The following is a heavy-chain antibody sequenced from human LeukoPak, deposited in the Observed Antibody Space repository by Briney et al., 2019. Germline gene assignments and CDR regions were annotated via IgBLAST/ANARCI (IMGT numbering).Heavy chain of an antibody. D-gene: IGHD6-13*01. Sequence: ASVKVSCKASGYSLTSFVIKWVRQGSGQGLEWMGWMNPKRGNTDYAPTFQGRVTITRDTSIDTAFMELSSLRPDDTAVYYCARGGSSSSYYNNYGMDVWGQGTTITVSS. CDR3: ARGGSSSSYYNNYGMDV. CDR1: GYSLTSFV. CDR2: MNPKRGNT. J-gene: IGHJ6*02. V-gene: IGHV1-8*01.